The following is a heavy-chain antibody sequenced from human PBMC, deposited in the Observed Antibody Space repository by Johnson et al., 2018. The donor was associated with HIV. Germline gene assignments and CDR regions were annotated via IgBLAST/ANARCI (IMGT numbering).Heavy chain of an antibody. CDR2: ISYDGANK. Sequence: QVQLVESGGGLAKPAWSPRLSCAASGFIFGGFGLHWVRQAPGKGLEWVASISYDGANKYYADSVRGRITISRDNSKKTLYLQMNSLRAEDTAVYYCARGIRFVEAGRENDGFDIWGQGTMVTVSS. V-gene: IGHV3-30*03. CDR1: GFIFGGFG. D-gene: IGHD4-17*01. J-gene: IGHJ3*02. CDR3: ARGIRFVEAGRENDGFDI.